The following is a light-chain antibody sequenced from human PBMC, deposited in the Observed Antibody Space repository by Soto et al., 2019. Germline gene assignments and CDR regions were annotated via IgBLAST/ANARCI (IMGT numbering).Light chain of an antibody. J-gene: IGKJ1*01. V-gene: IGKV3-20*01. CDR2: GAS. CDR1: QSVSTRS. Sequence: EIVLTQSPGTLSLSPGARAPLSCRASQSVSTRSLAWYQQKPGQAPRLLISGASSRAADIPDRFSGSGSGTDFTLTINRLEPEDFAVYYCQQYDSSPRTFGQGTKVDIK. CDR3: QQYDSSPRT.